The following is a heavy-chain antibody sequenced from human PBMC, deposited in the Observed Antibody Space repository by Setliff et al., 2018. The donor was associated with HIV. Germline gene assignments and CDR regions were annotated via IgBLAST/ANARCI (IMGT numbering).Heavy chain of an antibody. CDR2: MNPNSGNT. Sequence: ASVKVSCKASGYTFSSYDINWVRQTAGQGLEWMGWMNPNSGNTGYAQKFQGRVTMTRNTSITTAYMELTNVTSEDTAVYYCAREGAAAGTSHPYFDYWGQGALVTVSS. J-gene: IGHJ4*02. V-gene: IGHV1-8*01. D-gene: IGHD6-13*01. CDR3: AREGAAAGTSHPYFDY. CDR1: GYTFSSYD.